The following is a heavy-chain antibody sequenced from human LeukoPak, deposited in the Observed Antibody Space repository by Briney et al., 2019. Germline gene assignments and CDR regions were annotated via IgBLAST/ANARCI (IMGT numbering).Heavy chain of an antibody. CDR2: ISSSSSYI. V-gene: IGHV3-21*01. D-gene: IGHD7-27*01. CDR3: ARTGPRDAFDI. Sequence: PGGSLRLSCAASGFTFSSYSMNWVSQAPGKRLEWVSSISSSSSYIYYADSVKGRFTISRDNAKNSLYLQMNSLRAEDTAVHYCARTGPRDAFDIWGQGTMVTVSS. J-gene: IGHJ3*02. CDR1: GFTFSSYS.